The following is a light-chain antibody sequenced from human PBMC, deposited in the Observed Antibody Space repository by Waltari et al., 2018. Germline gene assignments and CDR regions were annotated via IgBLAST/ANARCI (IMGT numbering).Light chain of an antibody. V-gene: IGKV1-NL1*01. CDR2: AAS. CDR3: QQYYTIPLT. J-gene: IGKJ4*01. Sequence: DIQMTQSPSSLSASVGDRVTITCRASQDISNSLAWYQQKPGKAPRLLLHAASRLQTGVPSRFSGNRSGTGYTLTINSLQPEDFATYYCQQYYTIPLTFGGGTKVDVK. CDR1: QDISNS.